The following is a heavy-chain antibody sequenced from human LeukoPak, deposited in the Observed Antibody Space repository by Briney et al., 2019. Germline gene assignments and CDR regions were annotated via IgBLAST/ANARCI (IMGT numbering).Heavy chain of an antibody. CDR2: IKQDGSEK. CDR3: AKGRGAVAGTFDY. Sequence: GGSLRLSCAASGFTFSSYWMSWVRQAPGKGLEWVANIKQDGSEKYYVDSVKGRFTISRDNAKNSLYLKMNSLRAEDTAVYYCAKGRGAVAGTFDYWGQGTLVTVSS. J-gene: IGHJ4*02. CDR1: GFTFSSYW. V-gene: IGHV3-7*01. D-gene: IGHD6-19*01.